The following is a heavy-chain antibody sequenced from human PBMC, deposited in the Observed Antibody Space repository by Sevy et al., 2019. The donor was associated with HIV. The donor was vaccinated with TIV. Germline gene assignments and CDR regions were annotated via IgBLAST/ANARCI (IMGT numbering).Heavy chain of an antibody. V-gene: IGHV3-23*01. CDR3: AREGCTKPHDY. J-gene: IGHJ4*02. Sequence: GGSLRLSCAASGFTFSKYSMSWVRQPPGKGLEWVSTLSFGCGEINYADSVKGRFTISSINSKSSVYLQINNLRPEDTAVYYCAREGCTKPHDYWGQGTLVPVSS. CDR2: LSFGCGEI. D-gene: IGHD2-8*01. CDR1: GFTFSKYS.